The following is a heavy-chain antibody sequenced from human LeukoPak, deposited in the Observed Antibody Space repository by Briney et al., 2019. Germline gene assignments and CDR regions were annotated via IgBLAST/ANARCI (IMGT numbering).Heavy chain of an antibody. CDR1: GYTFTSYY. CDR2: INPSGGST. J-gene: IGHJ4*02. CDR3: ARDGDIVVVPAPPGY. D-gene: IGHD2-2*01. V-gene: IGHV1-46*01. Sequence: ASVKVSCKASGYTFTSYYMHWVRQAPGQGLEWMGIINPSGGSTSYAQKFQGRVTMTRDTSTSTVYMELSSLRSEDTAVYYCARDGDIVVVPAPPGYWGQGTLVTVFS.